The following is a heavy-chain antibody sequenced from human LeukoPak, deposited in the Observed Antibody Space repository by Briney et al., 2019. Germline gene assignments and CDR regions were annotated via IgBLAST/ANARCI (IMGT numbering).Heavy chain of an antibody. CDR3: ARNQQLVRYYYYYMDV. CDR2: IYTSGST. CDR1: GGSISSGSYY. Sequence: PSQTLSLTCTVSGGSISSGSYYWSWIRQPAGKGLEWIGRIYTSGSTNYNPSLKSRVTISVDTSKNQFSLKLSSVTAADTAVYYCARNQQLVRYYYYYMDVWGKGTTVTVSS. V-gene: IGHV4-61*02. J-gene: IGHJ6*03. D-gene: IGHD6-13*01.